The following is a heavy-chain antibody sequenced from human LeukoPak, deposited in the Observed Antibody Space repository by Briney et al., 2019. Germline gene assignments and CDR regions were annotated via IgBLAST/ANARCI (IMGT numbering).Heavy chain of an antibody. J-gene: IGHJ5*02. Sequence: SGPTLVKPTQTLTLTCTFSGFSLSTSGVGVGWIRQPPGKALEWLALIYWYDDKRYSPSLKSRLTITKDTSKNQVVLTITNMDPVDTATYYCAHRRTDYYDFWSGYDYNWFDPWGQGTLVTVSS. D-gene: IGHD3-3*01. CDR3: AHRRTDYYDFWSGYDYNWFDP. CDR1: GFSLSTSGVG. CDR2: IYWYDDK. V-gene: IGHV2-5*01.